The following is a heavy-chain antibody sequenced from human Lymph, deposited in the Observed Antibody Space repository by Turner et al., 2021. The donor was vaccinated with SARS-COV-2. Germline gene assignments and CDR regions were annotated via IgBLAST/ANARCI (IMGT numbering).Heavy chain of an antibody. CDR1: GFTFDDYA. CDR2: ISGDGGGT. V-gene: IGHV3-43*02. J-gene: IGHJ4*02. D-gene: IGHD2-15*01. Sequence: EVQLVESGGGVVQPGGSLRLSCAASGFTFDDYAMHWVRQAQGKGREWVSLISGDGGGTYYADSVKGRFTISRDNSKNSLSLQMNSLRAEDTALYYCAKDPGYCSGGSCYSRTYFDFWGQGTLVTVSA. CDR3: AKDPGYCSGGSCYSRTYFDF.